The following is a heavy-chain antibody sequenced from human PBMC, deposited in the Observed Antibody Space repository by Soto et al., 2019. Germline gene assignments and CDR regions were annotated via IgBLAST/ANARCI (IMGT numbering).Heavy chain of an antibody. J-gene: IGHJ6*02. CDR1: GYTFTDFY. D-gene: IGHD6-13*01. Sequence: QAQLVQSGTEVRRPGASVKVSCKASGYTFTDFYLYWVRQAPGQGLEWMGTINPGRGNTAYAQNFQGRVTVTRDTSTSTVNMELTSLRFEDTAVYYCAGRAGSSSRYAMDVWGQGTTVTVSS. CDR3: AGRAGSSSRYAMDV. V-gene: IGHV1-46*01. CDR2: INPGRGNT.